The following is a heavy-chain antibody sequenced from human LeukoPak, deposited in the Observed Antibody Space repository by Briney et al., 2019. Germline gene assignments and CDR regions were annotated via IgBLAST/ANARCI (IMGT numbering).Heavy chain of an antibody. V-gene: IGHV3-23*01. D-gene: IGHD2-15*01. CDR2: ISGSGGST. Sequence: PGGSLRLSCAASGFTFSSYAMSWVRQAPGKGLEWVSAISGSGGSTYYADSVKGRFTISRDNAKNSLYLQMNSLRAEDTALYYCAKELGGYCSGGSCTIAPIDYWGQGTLVTVPS. CDR1: GFTFSSYA. J-gene: IGHJ4*02. CDR3: AKELGGYCSGGSCTIAPIDY.